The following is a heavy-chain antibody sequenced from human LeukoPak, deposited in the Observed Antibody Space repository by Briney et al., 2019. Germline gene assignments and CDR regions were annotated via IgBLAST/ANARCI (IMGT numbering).Heavy chain of an antibody. Sequence: ASVKVSCKASGYTFTSYAMNWVRQAPGQGLEWMGWINTNTGNPTYAQGFTGRFVFSSDTSVSTAYLQISSLKAEDTAVYYCASFYDSSGYRSLAFDIWGQGTMVTVSS. V-gene: IGHV7-4-1*02. CDR1: GYTFTSYA. CDR3: ASFYDSSGYRSLAFDI. D-gene: IGHD3-22*01. J-gene: IGHJ3*02. CDR2: INTNTGNP.